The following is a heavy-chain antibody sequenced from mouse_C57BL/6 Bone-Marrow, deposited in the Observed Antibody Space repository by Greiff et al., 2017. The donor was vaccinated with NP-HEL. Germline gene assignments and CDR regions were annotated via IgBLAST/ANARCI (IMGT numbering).Heavy chain of an antibody. CDR2: IYPRSGNT. Sequence: VQLQQSGAELARPGASVKLSCKASGYTFTSYGISWVKQRTGQGLEWIGEIYPRSGNTYYNEKFKGKATLTADKSSSTAYMELRSLTSEDSAVYFCASPYYYGSKGWFAYWGQGTLVTVSA. D-gene: IGHD1-1*01. CDR3: ASPYYYGSKGWFAY. J-gene: IGHJ3*01. CDR1: GYTFTSYG. V-gene: IGHV1-81*01.